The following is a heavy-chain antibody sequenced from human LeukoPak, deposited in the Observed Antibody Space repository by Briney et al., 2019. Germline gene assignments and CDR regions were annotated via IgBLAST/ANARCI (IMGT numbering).Heavy chain of an antibody. CDR3: AKSRVVIQNYYMDV. J-gene: IGHJ6*03. D-gene: IGHD3-3*01. V-gene: IGHV3-23*01. Sequence: PGGSLRLSCAASGFTFSSYAMSWVRQAPGKGLEWVSATSGSGGSTYYADSVKGRFTISRDNSKNTLYLQMNSLRAEDTAVYYCAKSRVVIQNYYMDVWGKGTTVTVSS. CDR2: TSGSGGST. CDR1: GFTFSSYA.